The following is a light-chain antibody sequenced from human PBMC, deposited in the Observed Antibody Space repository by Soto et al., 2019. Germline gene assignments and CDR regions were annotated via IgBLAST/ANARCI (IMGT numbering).Light chain of an antibody. CDR1: ALPKQY. J-gene: IGLJ2*01. CDR3: QSADNSGFPAV. Sequence: SYELTQPPSLSVSPGQTARITCSGDALPKQYTYWYQQKPGQAPLLVMYKDSERPSGIPERFSGSSSGTTVTLTISGAQAEDGGDYYCQSADNSGFPAVVGGGTKLTVL. V-gene: IGLV3-25*03. CDR2: KDS.